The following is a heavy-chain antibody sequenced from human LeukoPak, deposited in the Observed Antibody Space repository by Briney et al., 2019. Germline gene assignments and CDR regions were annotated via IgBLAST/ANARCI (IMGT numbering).Heavy chain of an antibody. V-gene: IGHV1-69*06. Sequence: GASVKVSCKASGGTFSSYAISCVRQAPGQGLEWMGGIIPIFGTANYAQKFQGRVTITADKSTSTAYMALSSLRSEDTAVYYCARGRITIFGVVNFYFDYWGQGTLVTVSS. CDR2: IIPIFGTA. CDR1: GGTFSSYA. CDR3: ARGRITIFGVVNFYFDY. J-gene: IGHJ4*02. D-gene: IGHD3-3*01.